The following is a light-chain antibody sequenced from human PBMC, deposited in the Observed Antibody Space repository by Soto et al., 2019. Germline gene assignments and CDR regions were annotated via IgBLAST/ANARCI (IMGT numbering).Light chain of an antibody. Sequence: AIQMTQSPSSLSASVGDRVTITCRASQGIRSALGWYQQKPGKAPKLLISAASTLQGGVPSRFRGSGSGTDFTLTISSLQPEDFATYYCQQSYSTPRTFGQGTRLEIK. CDR1: QGIRSA. CDR2: AAS. CDR3: QQSYSTPRT. V-gene: IGKV1-6*01. J-gene: IGKJ5*01.